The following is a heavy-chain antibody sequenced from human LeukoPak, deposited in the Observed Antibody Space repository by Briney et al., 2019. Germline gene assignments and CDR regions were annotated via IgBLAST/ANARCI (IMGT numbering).Heavy chain of an antibody. J-gene: IGHJ4*02. CDR1: GYTFTSYD. Sequence: GASVKVSCKASGYTFTSYDINWVRQATGQGLEWMGWMNPNSGNTGYAQKFQGRVTITRNTSISTAYMELSSLRSEDTAVYYCAGGQRFHCGGDCYSFDYWGQGTQVTVSS. V-gene: IGHV1-8*03. D-gene: IGHD2-21*01. CDR2: MNPNSGNT. CDR3: AGGQRFHCGGDCYSFDY.